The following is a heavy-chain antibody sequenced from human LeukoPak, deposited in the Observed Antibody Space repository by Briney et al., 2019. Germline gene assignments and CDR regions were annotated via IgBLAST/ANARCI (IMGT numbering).Heavy chain of an antibody. J-gene: IGHJ4*02. V-gene: IGHV1-3*01. CDR2: INAGNGNT. CDR1: GYTFTSYA. D-gene: IGHD3-22*01. Sequence: ASVKVFCKASGYTFTSYAMHWVRQAPGQRLEWMGWINAGNGNTKYSQKFQGRVTITRDTSASTAYMELSSLRSEDTAVYYCASGHYYDSSGYYPPFDYWGQGTLVTVSS. CDR3: ASGHYYDSSGYYPPFDY.